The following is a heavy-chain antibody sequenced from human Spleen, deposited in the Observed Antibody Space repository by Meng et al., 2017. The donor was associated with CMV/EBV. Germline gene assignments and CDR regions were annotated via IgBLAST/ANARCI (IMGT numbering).Heavy chain of an antibody. D-gene: IGHD3-22*01. Sequence: GESLKISCAASGFTFSSYWMHWVRQAPGKGLVWVSRMSGDESRTTYADSVKGRFTISRDNAKNTLYLQMNSLRAEDTAVYYCAREGNYYYDSSGIIPGNWYYGMDVWGQGTTVTVSS. CDR2: MSGDESRT. V-gene: IGHV3-74*03. CDR1: GFTFSSYW. J-gene: IGHJ6*02. CDR3: AREGNYYYDSSGIIPGNWYYGMDV.